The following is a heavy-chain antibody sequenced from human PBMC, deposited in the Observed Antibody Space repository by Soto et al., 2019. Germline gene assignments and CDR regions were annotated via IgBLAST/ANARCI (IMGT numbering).Heavy chain of an antibody. J-gene: IGHJ4*02. Sequence: QVQLVESGGGVVQPGRSLRLSCGASGFTFSSYGMHWVRQAPGKGLEWVAVISYDGSNKYYADSVKGRFTISRDNSKNTLYLQMNSLRAEDTAVYYCAKDHHYDFWTAIGSFDYWGQGTLVTVSS. D-gene: IGHD3-3*01. V-gene: IGHV3-30*18. CDR3: AKDHHYDFWTAIGSFDY. CDR1: GFTFSSYG. CDR2: ISYDGSNK.